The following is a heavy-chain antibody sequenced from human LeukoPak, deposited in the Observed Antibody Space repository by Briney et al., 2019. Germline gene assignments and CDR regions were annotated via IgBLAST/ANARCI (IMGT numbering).Heavy chain of an antibody. CDR3: ARDFGRLPAASYGMDV. D-gene: IGHD2-2*01. Sequence: PGESLRLSCAASGFTFSSYSMNWVRQAPGKGLEWVSYISSSSSSTIYYADSVKGRFTISRDNAKNSLYLQMNSLRDEDTAVYYCARDFGRLPAASYGMDVWGQGTTVTVSS. CDR1: GFTFSSYS. V-gene: IGHV3-48*02. J-gene: IGHJ6*02. CDR2: ISSSSSSTI.